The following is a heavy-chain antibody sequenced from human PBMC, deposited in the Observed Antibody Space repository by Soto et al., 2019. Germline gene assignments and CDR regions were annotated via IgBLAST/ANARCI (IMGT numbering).Heavy chain of an antibody. CDR2: ISYDGSNK. D-gene: IGHD6-19*01. Sequence: GGSLRLSYAASGFTFSSYGMHWVRQAPGKGLEWVAVISYDGSNKYYADSVKGRFTISRDNSKNTLYLQMNSLRAEDTAVYYCAKGFKYSSGSVDYWGQGTLVTVSS. J-gene: IGHJ4*02. CDR1: GFTFSSYG. CDR3: AKGFKYSSGSVDY. V-gene: IGHV3-30*18.